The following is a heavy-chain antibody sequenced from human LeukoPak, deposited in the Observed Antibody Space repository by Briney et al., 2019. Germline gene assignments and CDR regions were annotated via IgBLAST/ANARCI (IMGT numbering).Heavy chain of an antibody. J-gene: IGHJ4*02. CDR1: GFTFSSYA. Sequence: GGSLRLSCAASGFTFSSYAMSWVRQAPGKGLEWVAVISYDGSNKYYADSVKGRFTISRDNSKNTLYLQMNSLRAEDTAVYYCARDKWERIAAAALYWGQGTLVTVSS. CDR2: ISYDGSNK. V-gene: IGHV3-30-3*01. D-gene: IGHD6-13*01. CDR3: ARDKWERIAAAALY.